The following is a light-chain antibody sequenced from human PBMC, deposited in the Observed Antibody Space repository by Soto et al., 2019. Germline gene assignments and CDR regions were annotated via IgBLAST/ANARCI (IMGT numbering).Light chain of an antibody. CDR2: EAS. CDR1: QDISNL. J-gene: IGKJ1*01. V-gene: IGKV1-16*02. Sequence: DIQMTQSPSSLSASVVDRVTITCRASQDISNLLAWFQQKTGKAPKSLIYEASNLQSGVPPKFSGSASGTDFTLTISSLQHADFATYYCQQYHRYPPTFGQGTKVEIK. CDR3: QQYHRYPPT.